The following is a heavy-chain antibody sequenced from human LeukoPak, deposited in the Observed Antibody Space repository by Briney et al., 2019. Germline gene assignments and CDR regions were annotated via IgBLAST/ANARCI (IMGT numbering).Heavy chain of an antibody. J-gene: IGHJ5*02. V-gene: IGHV3-23*01. CDR3: AKDFQMNSDDSSWPHNWFDP. D-gene: IGHD6-13*01. CDR2: ISGSGGST. CDR1: GFTFSSYA. Sequence: GGSLRLSCAASGFTFSSYAMSWVRQAPGKGLEWVSAISGSGGSTYYADSVKGRFTISRDNSKNTLYLQMNSLRAEDTAVYYCAKDFQMNSDDSSWPHNWFDPWGQGTLVTVSS.